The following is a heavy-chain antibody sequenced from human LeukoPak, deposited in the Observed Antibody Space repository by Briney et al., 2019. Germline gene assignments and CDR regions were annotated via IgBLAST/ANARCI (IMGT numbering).Heavy chain of an antibody. CDR1: GFTFSNYW. CDR2: IWYDGSNK. V-gene: IGHV3-33*08. J-gene: IGHJ6*02. D-gene: IGHD6-13*01. CDR3: ARDAGGGIAAAGSGVDGMDV. Sequence: PGGSLRLSCVASGFTFSNYWMHWVRQPPGKGLEWVAVIWYDGSNKYYADSVKGRFTISRDNSKNTLYLQMNSLRAEDTAVYYCARDAGGGIAAAGSGVDGMDVWGQGTTVTVSS.